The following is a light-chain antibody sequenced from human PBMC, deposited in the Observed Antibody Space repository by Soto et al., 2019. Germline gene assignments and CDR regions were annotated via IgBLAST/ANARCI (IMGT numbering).Light chain of an antibody. CDR1: QSVSSN. V-gene: IGKV3-15*01. CDR2: GAS. CDR3: QQYNNWPPKT. Sequence: EIVMTQSPATLSVSPGERATFSCRASQSVSSNLAWYQQKPGQAPRLLIYGASTRATGIPARFSGSGSGTEFTLTISSLQSEDFAVYYCQQYNNWPPKTFGQGTK. J-gene: IGKJ1*01.